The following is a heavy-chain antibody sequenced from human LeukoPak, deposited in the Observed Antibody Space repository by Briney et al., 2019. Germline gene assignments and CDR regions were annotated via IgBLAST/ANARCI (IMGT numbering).Heavy chain of an antibody. V-gene: IGHV3-48*03. Sequence: GGSLRLSCAASGFTFSSYEMNWVRQAPGKGLEWVSYISSGSTIYYADSVKGRFTISRENAKNSLYLQLNSLRAEETAVYYCARDGISMVLFDYWGQGTLVTVSS. CDR3: ARDGISMVLFDY. J-gene: IGHJ4*02. D-gene: IGHD6-19*01. CDR2: ISSGSTI. CDR1: GFTFSSYE.